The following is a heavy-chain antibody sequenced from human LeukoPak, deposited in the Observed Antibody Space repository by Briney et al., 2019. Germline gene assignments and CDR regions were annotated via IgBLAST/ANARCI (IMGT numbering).Heavy chain of an antibody. CDR2: IYYSGST. Sequence: SETLSLTCTAPGGSISSYYWSWIRQPPGKGLEGIGYIYYSGSTNYNPSLKSRVTISVDTSKNQFPLNLSSVTAADTAVYYCARTPYLREGREGDYWGQGNLVTVSS. CDR1: GGSISSYY. V-gene: IGHV4-59*12. CDR3: ARTPYLREGREGDY. J-gene: IGHJ4*02. D-gene: IGHD5-24*01.